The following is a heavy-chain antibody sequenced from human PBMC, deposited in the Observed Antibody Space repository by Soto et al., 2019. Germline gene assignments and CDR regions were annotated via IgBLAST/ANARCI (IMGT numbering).Heavy chain of an antibody. V-gene: IGHV3-23*01. CDR2: ISGSGGST. CDR1: GFTFSTYE. J-gene: IGHJ6*02. Sequence: EVQLLESGGGLVQPGGSLRLSCAASGFTFSTYEMSWVRQAPGKGLEWVSVISGSGGSTYYADSVKGRFTISRDNSQNTVYLQINSLRAEDTAVYYCAKERSLVVTAMDVWGQGTTVTVSS. CDR3: AKERSLVVTAMDV. D-gene: IGHD2-21*02.